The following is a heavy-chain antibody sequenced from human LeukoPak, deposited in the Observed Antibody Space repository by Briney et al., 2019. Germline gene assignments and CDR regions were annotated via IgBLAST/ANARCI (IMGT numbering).Heavy chain of an antibody. J-gene: IGHJ3*02. CDR2: IDHTGST. CDR1: GDSISIYY. V-gene: IGHV4-59*12. CDR3: ARALGAFDI. Sequence: SETLSLTCSVSGDSISIYYWSWIRQPPGKGLEWIGYIDHTGSTNYNPSLKSRVTISVDTSKNQFSLKLSSVTAADTAVYYCARALGAFDIWGQGTMVTVS.